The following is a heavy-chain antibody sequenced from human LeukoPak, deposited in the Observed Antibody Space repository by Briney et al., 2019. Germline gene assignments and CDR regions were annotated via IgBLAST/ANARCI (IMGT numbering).Heavy chain of an antibody. D-gene: IGHD6-19*01. CDR3: AREGEDSSGWEGLEYYYGMDV. V-gene: IGHV3-7*01. CDR1: GFTFSSYW. J-gene: IGHJ6*02. CDR2: IKQDGSEK. Sequence: GGSLRLSCAASGFTFSSYWMSWVRQAPGKGLEWVANIKQDGSEKYYVDSVKGRFTISRDNAKNSLYLQMNSLRADDTAVYYCAREGEDSSGWEGLEYYYGMDVWGQGTTVTVSS.